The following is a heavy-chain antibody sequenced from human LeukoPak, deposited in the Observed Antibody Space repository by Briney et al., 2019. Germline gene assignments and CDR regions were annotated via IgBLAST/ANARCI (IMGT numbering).Heavy chain of an antibody. V-gene: IGHV1-69*13. D-gene: IGHD3-22*01. CDR1: GGTFSSYA. CDR2: IIPIFGTA. J-gene: IGHJ4*02. Sequence: ASVKVSCKASGGTFSSYAISWVRQAPGQGLEWMGGIIPIFGTANYAQKFQGRVTISADESTSTAYMELSSLRSEDTAVYYCARDWYYYDSSGFYYALRYWGQGTLVTVSS. CDR3: ARDWYYYDSSGFYYALRY.